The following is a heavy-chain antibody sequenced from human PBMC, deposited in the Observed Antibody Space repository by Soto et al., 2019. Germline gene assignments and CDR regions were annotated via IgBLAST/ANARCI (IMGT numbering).Heavy chain of an antibody. D-gene: IGHD3-16*01. CDR1: GYTFTSYA. Sequence: QVQLVQSGAEEKKPGASVKVSCKASGYTFTSYAMHWVRQAPGQRLEWMGWINAGNGNTKYSQKFQGRVTITRDTSGGTGYLELSRLGTGGHAVEYRARGGGRGSYRWFGPWGQGTLVTVSS. J-gene: IGHJ5*02. CDR3: ARGGGRGSYRWFGP. CDR2: INAGNGNT. V-gene: IGHV1-3*05.